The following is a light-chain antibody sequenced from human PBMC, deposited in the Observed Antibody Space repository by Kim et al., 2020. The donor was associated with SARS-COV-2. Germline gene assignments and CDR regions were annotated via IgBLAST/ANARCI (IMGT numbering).Light chain of an antibody. V-gene: IGKV3-20*01. CDR3: QQYGRSPKT. CDR2: RAS. CDR1: QSVPTNY. Sequence: LSPGEIATLSCRASQSVPTNYLAWYQQKPGQPPRLLIYRASSRATDIPDRFSGSGSGTDFTLTISRLEPEDFAVYYCQQYGRSPKTFGQGTKLEI. J-gene: IGKJ2*01.